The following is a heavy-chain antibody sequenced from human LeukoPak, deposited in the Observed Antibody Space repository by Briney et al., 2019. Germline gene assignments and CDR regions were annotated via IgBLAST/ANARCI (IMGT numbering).Heavy chain of an antibody. CDR2: ITSSSSYI. J-gene: IGHJ4*02. V-gene: IGHV3-21*01. CDR1: GFTFSSYS. D-gene: IGHD1-26*01. Sequence: GGSLRLSCAASGFTFSSYSMNWVRQAPGKGLEWVSYITSSSSYIYYADSVKGRFTISRDNAKNSLYLQMNSLRAEDTAVYYCARDRQRYSGSYTFDYWGQGTLVTVSS. CDR3: ARDRQRYSGSYTFDY.